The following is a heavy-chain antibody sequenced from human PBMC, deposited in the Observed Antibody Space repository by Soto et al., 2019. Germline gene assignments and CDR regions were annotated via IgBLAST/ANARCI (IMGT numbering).Heavy chain of an antibody. CDR1: GYSFSNYW. V-gene: IGHV5-51*01. CDR3: SRPCSRYVDY. CDR2: INPGDSES. D-gene: IGHD2-2*01. Sequence: PGASLKISCKASGYSFSNYWIGWVRQMPGKGLEWMAIINPGDSESRYSPPFQAQVTISTDKSISTAYLQWHSLNASDTAMYYCSRPCSRYVDYWGQGTLVTVSS. J-gene: IGHJ4*02.